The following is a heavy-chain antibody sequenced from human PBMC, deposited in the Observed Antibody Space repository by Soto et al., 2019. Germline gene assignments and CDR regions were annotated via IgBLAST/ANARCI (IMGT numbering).Heavy chain of an antibody. D-gene: IGHD7-27*01. Sequence: ASVKVSCKASGYTFSSYAMHWVRQAPGQRLEWMGWINAGYGNTKSSQKFQDRVTISRDTSASTAYMELTSLRSEDTAVHYCARDTGDGTFDFWGQGTLVTVSS. V-gene: IGHV1-3*01. J-gene: IGHJ4*02. CDR3: ARDTGDGTFDF. CDR2: INAGYGNT. CDR1: GYTFSSYA.